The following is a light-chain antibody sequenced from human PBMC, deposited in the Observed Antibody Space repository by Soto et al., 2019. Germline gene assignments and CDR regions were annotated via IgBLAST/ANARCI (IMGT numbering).Light chain of an antibody. Sequence: DVVMTQSPLSLPVTLGQPASISCRSSQSLAYVDGNTYLNWFQQSPGQSPRRRIYQVSNRDSGFPDRVCGSGYGIDLTWSISGVETDDVGVNYCLQGTHRPPYIFGQGTKVQIK. V-gene: IGKV2-30*01. J-gene: IGKJ2*01. CDR2: QVS. CDR1: QSLAYVDGNTY. CDR3: LQGTHRPPYI.